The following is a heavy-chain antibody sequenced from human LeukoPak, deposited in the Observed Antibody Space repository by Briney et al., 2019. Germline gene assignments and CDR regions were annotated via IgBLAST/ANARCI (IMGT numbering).Heavy chain of an antibody. J-gene: IGHJ5*02. V-gene: IGHV4-38-2*01. Sequence: PSETLSLTCAVSGYSISSGYYWGWIRQPPGKGLEWIGSIYHSGSTYYNPSLKSRVTISVDTSKNQFSLKLSSVTAADTAVYYCAGLRDGYNPWGQGTLVTVSS. D-gene: IGHD5-24*01. CDR1: GYSISSGYY. CDR2: IYHSGST. CDR3: AGLRDGYNP.